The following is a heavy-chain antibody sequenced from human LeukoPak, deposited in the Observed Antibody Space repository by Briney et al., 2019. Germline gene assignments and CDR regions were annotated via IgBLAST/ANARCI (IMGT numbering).Heavy chain of an antibody. CDR3: ARTIVVVPGAATYYYYYYMDV. CDR1: GFTVSGNY. D-gene: IGHD2-2*01. V-gene: IGHV3-20*04. Sequence: GGSLRLSCAASGFTVSGNYMSWVRQAPGKGLEWVSGINWNGGSTGYADSVKGRFTISRDNAKNSLYLQMNSLRAEDTALYYCARTIVVVPGAATYYYYYYMDVWGKGTTVTVSS. CDR2: INWNGGST. J-gene: IGHJ6*03.